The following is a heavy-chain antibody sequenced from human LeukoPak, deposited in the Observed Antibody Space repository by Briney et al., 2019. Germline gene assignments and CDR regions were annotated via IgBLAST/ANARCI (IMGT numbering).Heavy chain of an antibody. CDR3: ATHPPRKCTGGSCSDY. CDR1: GGSIGSYY. V-gene: IGHV4-59*01. J-gene: IGHJ4*02. Sequence: SETLSLTCTVSGGSIGSYYWSWIRQPPGKGLEWIGYIYYSGSTNYNPSLKSRVTISVDTSKNQFSLKLSSVTAADTAVYYCATHPPRKCTGGSCSDYWGQGTLVTVSS. D-gene: IGHD2-15*01. CDR2: IYYSGST.